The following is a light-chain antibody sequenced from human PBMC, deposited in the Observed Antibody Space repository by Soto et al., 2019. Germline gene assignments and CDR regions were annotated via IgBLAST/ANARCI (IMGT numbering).Light chain of an antibody. CDR1: SSDVGSYNR. CDR3: NSYTGSSTYV. V-gene: IGLV2-18*02. Sequence: QSVLTQPPSVSGSPGQSVTISCTGTSSDVGSYNRVSWYQQPPGTAPKVMIYEVSNRPSGVPDRFSGSKSGNTASLTISGLQAEDEADYYCNSYTGSSTYVFGTGTKVTVL. J-gene: IGLJ1*01. CDR2: EVS.